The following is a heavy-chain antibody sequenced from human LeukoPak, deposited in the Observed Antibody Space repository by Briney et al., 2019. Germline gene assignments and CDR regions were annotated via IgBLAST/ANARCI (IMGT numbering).Heavy chain of an antibody. D-gene: IGHD2-2*01. CDR1: GGSISSGGYY. J-gene: IGHJ3*02. CDR3: ARAEDIVVVPAAGDAFDI. CDR2: IYYSGST. Sequence: KASETLSLTCTVSGGSISSGGYYWSWIRQHPGKGLEWIGYIYYSGSTYYNPSLKSRVTISVDTSKNQFSLKLSSVTAADTAVYYCARAEDIVVVPAAGDAFDIWGQGTMVTVSS. V-gene: IGHV4-31*03.